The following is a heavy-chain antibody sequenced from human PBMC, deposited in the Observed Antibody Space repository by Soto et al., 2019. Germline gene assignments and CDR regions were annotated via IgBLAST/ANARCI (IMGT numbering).Heavy chain of an antibody. Sequence: LRLSCAASGFTFSNYAVSWVRQSPGRGLEWVASISDRGGSTKYADSVNGRFTISRDNSRNTLFLQMDTLRAEDTAVYYCARLPYSYVSLYFFDFWGQGTLVTVSS. CDR1: GFTFSNYA. CDR3: ARLPYSYVSLYFFDF. V-gene: IGHV3-23*01. CDR2: ISDRGGST. J-gene: IGHJ4*02. D-gene: IGHD5-18*01.